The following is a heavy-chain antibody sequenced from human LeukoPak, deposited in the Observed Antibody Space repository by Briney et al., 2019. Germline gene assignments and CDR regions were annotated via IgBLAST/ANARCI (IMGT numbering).Heavy chain of an antibody. V-gene: IGHV4-59*01. D-gene: IGHD5-18*01. J-gene: IGHJ5*02. CDR2: IYYSGST. CDR3: AREEAAMDNWFDP. Sequence: PSETLSLTCTVSGGSNSSYYWSWIRQPPGKGLEWIGYIYYSGSTNYNPSLKSRVTISVDTSKNQFSLKLSSVTAADTAVYYCAREEAAMDNWFDPWGQGTLVTVSS. CDR1: GGSNSSYY.